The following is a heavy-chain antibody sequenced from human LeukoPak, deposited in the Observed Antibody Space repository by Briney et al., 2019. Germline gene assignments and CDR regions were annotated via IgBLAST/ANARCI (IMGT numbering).Heavy chain of an antibody. CDR1: GYTFINYG. V-gene: IGHV1-18*01. J-gene: IGHJ5*02. Sequence: ASVKVSCKASGYTFINYGINWVRQAPGQGLEWMGWISTYNGNTVHAEKFQDRLTMTTDTSTTTGYMELRSLTSDDTAVYYCARDLAAAGTGWFDPWGQGTLVTVSS. D-gene: IGHD6-13*01. CDR3: ARDLAAAGTGWFDP. CDR2: ISTYNGNT.